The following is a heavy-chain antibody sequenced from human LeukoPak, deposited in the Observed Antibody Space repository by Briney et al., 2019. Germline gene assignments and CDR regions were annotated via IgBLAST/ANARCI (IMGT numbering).Heavy chain of an antibody. V-gene: IGHV4-30-4*08. CDR1: GGSISSGDYY. J-gene: IGHJ5*02. CDR2: IYYSGST. Sequence: SGTLSLTCTVSGGSISSGDYYWSWIRQPPGKGLEWIGYIYYSGSTYYNPSLKSRVTISVDTSKNQFSLKLSSVTAADTAVYYCARVVVPAARRRPDWFDPWGQGTLVTVSS. CDR3: ARVVVPAARRRPDWFDP. D-gene: IGHD2-2*01.